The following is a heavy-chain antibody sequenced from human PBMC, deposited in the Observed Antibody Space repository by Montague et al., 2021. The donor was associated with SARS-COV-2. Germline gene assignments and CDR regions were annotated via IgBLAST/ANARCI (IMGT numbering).Heavy chain of an antibody. Sequence: SETLSLTCTVSGGSISYYYWNWIRQPPGKGLEWIGFIYYSGSTEYNPSLKSRVTISLDTSKNQLSLKVTSVTAADTAVYYCARAGTQYDDLTGHYKGNDACHIWGQGTMVAVSS. J-gene: IGHJ3*02. CDR1: GGSISYYY. V-gene: IGHV4-59*01. CDR3: ARAGTQYDDLTGHYKGNDACHI. CDR2: IYYSGST. D-gene: IGHD3-9*01.